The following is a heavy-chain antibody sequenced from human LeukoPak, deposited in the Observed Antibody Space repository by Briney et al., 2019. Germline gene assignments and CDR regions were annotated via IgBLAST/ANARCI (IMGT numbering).Heavy chain of an antibody. V-gene: IGHV3-48*01. D-gene: IGHD3-9*01. CDR2: ISSSGRTV. Sequence: GGSLRLSCAASEFSLSSYSMDWFRQTPGKGLEWISYISSSGRTVYYADSAEGRFTVSRDNAKNALYLEMNDLRAEDTAVYYCAKVWDDILTGLNDWVFDYWGQGTLVTVSS. CDR1: EFSLSSYS. J-gene: IGHJ4*02. CDR3: AKVWDDILTGLNDWVFDY.